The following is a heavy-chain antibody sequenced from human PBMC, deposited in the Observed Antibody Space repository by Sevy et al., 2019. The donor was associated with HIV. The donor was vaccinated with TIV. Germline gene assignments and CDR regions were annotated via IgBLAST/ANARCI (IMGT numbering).Heavy chain of an antibody. D-gene: IGHD2-15*01. CDR1: GYTFTDYY. J-gene: IGHJ4*02. V-gene: IGHV1-2*02. Sequence: ASVKVSCKASGYTFTDYYLHWVRQAPRQGLEWMGWINANSGDTNYAQKFQGKVTMTRDTSISTAYMELSRLRSDDTAVYYCARLPYCSGNTCYSLNYWGQGTLVTVSS. CDR3: ARLPYCSGNTCYSLNY. CDR2: INANSGDT.